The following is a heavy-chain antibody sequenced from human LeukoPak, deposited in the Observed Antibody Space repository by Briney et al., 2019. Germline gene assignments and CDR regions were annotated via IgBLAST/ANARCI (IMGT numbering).Heavy chain of an antibody. Sequence: SVKVSCKASGFTFTSSAVQWVRQARGQRLEWIGWIVVGSGNTNYAQKFQERVTITRDMSTSTAYMELSSLRSEDTTVYYCAAGRPGNCSCTSRRGGGSYYYYGMDVWGKGTTVTVSS. CDR2: IVVGSGNT. D-gene: IGHD2-2*01. CDR3: AAGRPGNCSCTSRRGGGSYYYYGMDV. V-gene: IGHV1-58*01. J-gene: IGHJ6*04. CDR1: GFTFTSSA.